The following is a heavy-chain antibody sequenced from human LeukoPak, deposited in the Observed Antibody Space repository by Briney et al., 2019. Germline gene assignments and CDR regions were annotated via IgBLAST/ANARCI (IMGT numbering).Heavy chain of an antibody. J-gene: IGHJ4*02. Sequence: SGTLSLTCTVSGGSVSSGSYYWSWIRQPPGKGLEWIGYIYYSGSTNYNPSLKSRVTISVDTSKNQFSLKLSSVTAADTAVYYCARIQMGRGYSYGYRSLAADYWGQGTLVTVSS. CDR3: ARIQMGRGYSYGYRSLAADY. CDR1: GGSVSSGSYY. D-gene: IGHD5-18*01. CDR2: IYYSGST. V-gene: IGHV4-61*01.